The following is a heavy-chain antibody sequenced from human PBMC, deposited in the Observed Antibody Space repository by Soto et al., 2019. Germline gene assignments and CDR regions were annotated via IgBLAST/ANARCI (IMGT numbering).Heavy chain of an antibody. V-gene: IGHV1-18*04. CDR2: ISAYSGNT. J-gene: IGHJ4*02. CDR1: GYTFTSYA. Sequence: QVHLVQSGSEVKEPGASVKVSCKTSGYTFTSYAINWVRQAPGHGREWMGWISAYSGNTKYAQRLQGRVTMTTDTSTSTAYMELRTLRSDDTAVYYCARDQTELDYWGQGTLVTVAS. CDR3: ARDQTELDY.